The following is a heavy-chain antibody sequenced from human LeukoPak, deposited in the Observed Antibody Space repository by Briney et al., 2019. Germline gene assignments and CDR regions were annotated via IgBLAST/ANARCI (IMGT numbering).Heavy chain of an antibody. CDR3: AREGSDNCDGGDCYSFDY. CDR2: ISSSSSYI. V-gene: IGHV3-21*01. J-gene: IGHJ4*02. Sequence: PGGSLRLSCAASGFTVSTNYMSWVRQAPGKGLEWVSSISSSSSYIYYADSVKGRFTISRDNAKNSLYLQMNSLRAEDTAVYYCAREGSDNCDGGDCYSFDYWGQGTLVTVSS. D-gene: IGHD2-21*02. CDR1: GFTVSTNY.